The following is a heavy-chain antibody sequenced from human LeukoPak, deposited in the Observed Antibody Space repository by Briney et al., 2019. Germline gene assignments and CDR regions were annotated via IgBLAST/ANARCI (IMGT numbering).Heavy chain of an antibody. CDR1: GGSISSGDYY. Sequence: MPSQTLSLTCTVSGGSISSGDYYWSWIRQPPGKGLEWIGYIYYSGSTYYNPSLKSRVTISVDTSNNQFSLKLSSVTAADTAVYYCARAEGRYSSGWSHDAFDIWGQGTMVTVSS. CDR2: IYYSGST. CDR3: ARAEGRYSSGWSHDAFDI. D-gene: IGHD6-19*01. J-gene: IGHJ3*02. V-gene: IGHV4-30-4*08.